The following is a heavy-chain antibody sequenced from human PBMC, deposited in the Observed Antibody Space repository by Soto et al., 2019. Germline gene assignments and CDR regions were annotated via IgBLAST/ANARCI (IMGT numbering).Heavy chain of an antibody. CDR3: ARASVSGRRFDY. Sequence: VASVKVSCKASGYTLSSYYMHWVRQAPGQGLEWMGVIKTSDGSTTYAQRFQGRVTMTRDTSTSTVYMELSSLTSEDTAIYYCARASVSGRRFDYWGEGTLVTVSS. V-gene: IGHV1-46*03. J-gene: IGHJ4*02. CDR1: GYTLSSYY. D-gene: IGHD6-19*01. CDR2: IKTSDGST.